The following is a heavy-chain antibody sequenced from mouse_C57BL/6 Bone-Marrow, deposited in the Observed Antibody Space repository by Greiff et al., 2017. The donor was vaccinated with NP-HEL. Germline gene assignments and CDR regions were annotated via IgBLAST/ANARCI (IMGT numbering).Heavy chain of an antibody. CDR1: GYTFTSYG. Sequence: QVQLKQSGAELARPGASVKLSCKASGYTFTSYGISWVKQRPGQGLEWIGEIYPSSGNTYYNEKFKGQATLTEDKSSSTAYMELRSLTSEDSAVYFCARSYGSSPYAMDYWGQGTSVTVSS. D-gene: IGHD1-1*01. J-gene: IGHJ4*01. V-gene: IGHV1-81*01. CDR2: IYPSSGNT. CDR3: ARSYGSSPYAMDY.